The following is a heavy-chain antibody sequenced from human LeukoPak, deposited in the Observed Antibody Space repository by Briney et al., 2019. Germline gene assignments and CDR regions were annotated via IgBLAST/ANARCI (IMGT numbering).Heavy chain of an antibody. V-gene: IGHV4-59*11. CDR1: GGSISSHY. D-gene: IGHD2-2*01. J-gene: IGHJ6*03. Sequence: SETLSLTCTVSGGSISSHYWSWIRQPPGKGLEWIGYIYYSGSTNYNPSLRSRVTISVDTSKNQFSLKLSSVTAADTAVYYCGGAPRYGYCSSTSCPTPAYYYYYMDVWGKGTTVTVSS. CDR2: IYYSGST. CDR3: GGAPRYGYCSSTSCPTPAYYYYYMDV.